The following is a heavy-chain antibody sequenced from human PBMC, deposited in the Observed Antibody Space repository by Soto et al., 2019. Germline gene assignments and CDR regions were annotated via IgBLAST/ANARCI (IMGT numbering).Heavy chain of an antibody. CDR2: ISYDGSNK. V-gene: IGHV3-30*03. J-gene: IGHJ4*02. Sequence: SLRLSCAASGFTFSSYGMHWVRQAPGKGLEWVAVISYDGSNKYYADSVKGRFTISRDNSKNTLYLQMNSLRAEDTAVYYCARGGVDYYDSSGYYFSPYYFDYWGQGTLVTVSS. CDR3: ARGGVDYYDSSGYYFSPYYFDY. D-gene: IGHD3-22*01. CDR1: GFTFSSYG.